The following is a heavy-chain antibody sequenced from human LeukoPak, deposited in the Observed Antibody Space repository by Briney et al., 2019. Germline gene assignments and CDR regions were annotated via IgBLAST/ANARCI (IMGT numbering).Heavy chain of an antibody. D-gene: IGHD5-24*01. CDR2: ISGSGGST. CDR3: TKVEWVTLGWLQSDY. Sequence: QPGGSLRLSCAASGFTFSSYAMSWVRQAPGKGLEWVSTISGSGGSTYYADSVTGRFTISRDNSKNTLYLQMNSLRAEDTAVYYCTKVEWVTLGWLQSDYWGQGTLVTVSS. CDR1: GFTFSSYA. J-gene: IGHJ4*02. V-gene: IGHV3-23*01.